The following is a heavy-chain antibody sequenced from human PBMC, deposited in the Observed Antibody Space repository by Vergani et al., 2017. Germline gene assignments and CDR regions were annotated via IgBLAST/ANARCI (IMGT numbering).Heavy chain of an antibody. CDR3: ARGVDLYDSSGYSEFDY. Sequence: QVQLQQSGPGLVKPSQTLSLTCAISGDSVSSNSAAWNWIRQSPSRGLEWLGRTYYRSKWYNDYAVSVKSRITINPDTSKNQFSLQLNSVTPEDTAVYYCARGVDLYDSSGYSEFDYWGQGTLVTVSS. CDR2: TYYRSKWYN. J-gene: IGHJ4*02. V-gene: IGHV6-1*01. D-gene: IGHD3-22*01. CDR1: GDSVSSNSAA.